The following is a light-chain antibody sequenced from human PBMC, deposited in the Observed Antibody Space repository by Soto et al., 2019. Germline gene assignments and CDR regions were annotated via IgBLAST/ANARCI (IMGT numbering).Light chain of an antibody. CDR3: QLDTNTNNTWM. CDR2: DAS. V-gene: IGKV1-5*01. Sequence: DIQVTQSPPTLSASVGDRVTITCRASQTISTWMAWYQQKPGKAPKLLVYDASTLQSGVGSRVSGRGSRTELTLIITGRQTDAPATYSGQLDTNTNNTWMFSQGTKGDIK. CDR1: QTISTW. J-gene: IGKJ1*01.